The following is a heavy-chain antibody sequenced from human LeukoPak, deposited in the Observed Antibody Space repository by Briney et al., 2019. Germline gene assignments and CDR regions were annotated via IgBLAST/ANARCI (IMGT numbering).Heavy chain of an antibody. V-gene: IGHV3-15*04. D-gene: IGHD6-6*01. CDR3: VWSSTWNRRFYLDQ. CDR2: IAVTPDGPAT. J-gene: IGHJ4*02. Sequence: MPGGSLRLSCAASGFTFNLAWMSWVRQTPGKGLQWVARIAVTPDGPATDYATPVRGRFTISRDDSRNMVYLQMSSLRTDDTAVYYCVWSSTWNRRFYLDQWGQGTLVTVSS. CDR1: GFTFNLAW.